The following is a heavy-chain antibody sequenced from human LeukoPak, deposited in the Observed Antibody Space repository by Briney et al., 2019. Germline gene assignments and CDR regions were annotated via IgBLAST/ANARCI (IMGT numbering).Heavy chain of an antibody. V-gene: IGHV3-23*01. CDR2: ISGSGGST. Sequence: GGSLRLPCAASGFTFSSYAMSWVRQAPGKGLEWVSAISGSGGSTYYADSVKGRFTISRDNSKNTLYLQMNSLRAEDTAVYYCAKAGVDTAMVSSVRFDPWGQGTLVTVSS. D-gene: IGHD5-18*01. CDR1: GFTFSSYA. CDR3: AKAGVDTAMVSSVRFDP. J-gene: IGHJ5*02.